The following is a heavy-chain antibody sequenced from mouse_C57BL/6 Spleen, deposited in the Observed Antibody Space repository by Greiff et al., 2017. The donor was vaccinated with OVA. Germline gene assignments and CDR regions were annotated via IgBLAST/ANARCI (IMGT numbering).Heavy chain of an antibody. CDR1: GFTFSDYY. CDR3: ARDLYPYDSYFDY. V-gene: IGHV5-16*01. CDR2: INYDGSST. Sequence: EVKLMESEGGLVQPGSSMKLSCTASGFTFSDYYMAWVRQVPEKGLEWVANINYDGSSTYYLDSLKSRFIISRDNAKNILYLQMSSLKSEDTATYYCARDLYPYDSYFDYWGQGTTLTVSS. J-gene: IGHJ2*01. D-gene: IGHD2-4*01.